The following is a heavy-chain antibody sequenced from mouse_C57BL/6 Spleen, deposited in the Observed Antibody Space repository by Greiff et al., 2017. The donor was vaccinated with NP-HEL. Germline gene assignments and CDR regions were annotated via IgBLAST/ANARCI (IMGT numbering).Heavy chain of an antibody. D-gene: IGHD1-1*01. V-gene: IGHV1-81*01. CDR2: IYPRSGNT. CDR3: AGWDGVVANYAMDY. Sequence: QVQLQQSGAELARPGASVKLSCKASGYTFTSYGISWVKQRTGQGLEWIGEIYPRSGNTYYNEKFKGKATLTADKSSRTAFIELRSMTSDDYAVYFCAGWDGVVANYAMDYWGQGTSVTVSS. J-gene: IGHJ4*01. CDR1: GYTFTSYG.